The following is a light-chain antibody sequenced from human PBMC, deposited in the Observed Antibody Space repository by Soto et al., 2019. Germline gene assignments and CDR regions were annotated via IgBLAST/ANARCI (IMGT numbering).Light chain of an antibody. CDR2: DIS. J-gene: IGKJ5*01. V-gene: IGKV3-11*01. CDR1: QSVAGS. Sequence: EFVLTQSPATLSLSPGERAILYCRASQSVAGSLAWYQQKPGQAPRLLIYDISTRAAAIPARFSGSGSGTDFTLTVSSLEPEDFALYYCQQRSKRITFGQGTRLEI. CDR3: QQRSKRIT.